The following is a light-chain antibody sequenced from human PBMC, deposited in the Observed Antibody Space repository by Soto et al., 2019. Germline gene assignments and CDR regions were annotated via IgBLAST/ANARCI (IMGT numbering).Light chain of an antibody. V-gene: IGLV1-51*01. CDR1: SSNIGNNY. CDR3: VSFTSSTTYV. J-gene: IGLJ1*01. CDR2: DVA. Sequence: QSVLTQPPSVSAAPGQKVTISCSGSSSNIGNNYVSWFQQLPGTAPKLIIYDVATRPSGVSNRFSGSKSGSTASLIISRLQTEDEADYYCVSFTSSTTYVFGSGTKVTVL.